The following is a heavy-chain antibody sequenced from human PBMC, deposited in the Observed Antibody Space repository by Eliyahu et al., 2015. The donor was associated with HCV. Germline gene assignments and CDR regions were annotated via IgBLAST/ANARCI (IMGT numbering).Heavy chain of an antibody. V-gene: IGHV3-21*01. CDR3: ARDWDYYNSSGYSDDY. Sequence: EVQLVESGGGLVKPGGSLRLSCAASGFTFXSCRMNWVRQAPGKGLEWVSSISSSSSYIYYADSVKGRFTISRDNAKNSLSLQMNSLRAEDTAVYYCARDWDYYNSSGYSDDYWGQGTLVTVSS. J-gene: IGHJ4*02. D-gene: IGHD3-22*01. CDR2: ISSSSSYI. CDR1: GFTFXSCR.